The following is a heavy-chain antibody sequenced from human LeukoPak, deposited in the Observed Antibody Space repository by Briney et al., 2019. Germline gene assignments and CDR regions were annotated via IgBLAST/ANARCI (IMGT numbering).Heavy chain of an antibody. CDR1: GYTFTGYY. Sequence: ASVKVSCKASGYTFTGYYMHWVRQAPGQGLEWMEWINPNSGGTNYAQKFQGRVTMTRDTSISTAYMELSRLRSDDTAVYYCARAYDILTVVVDYWGQGTLVTVSS. D-gene: IGHD3-9*01. CDR2: INPNSGGT. CDR3: ARAYDILTVVVDY. J-gene: IGHJ4*02. V-gene: IGHV1-2*02.